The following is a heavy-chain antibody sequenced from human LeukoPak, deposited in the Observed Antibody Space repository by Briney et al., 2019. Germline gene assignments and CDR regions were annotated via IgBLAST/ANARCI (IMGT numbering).Heavy chain of an antibody. Sequence: PGRSLRLSCAASGFTFSSYAMHRVRQAPGKGLEWVALISYDGGNTYYADSVKGRFTISRDNSKNTLDLQLNSLRVEDTAVYYCARDSTYYYGSGSSGPHYFDYWGQGTLVTVSS. CDR2: ISYDGGNT. J-gene: IGHJ4*02. V-gene: IGHV3-30*01. CDR1: GFTFSSYA. D-gene: IGHD3-10*01. CDR3: ARDSTYYYGSGSSGPHYFDY.